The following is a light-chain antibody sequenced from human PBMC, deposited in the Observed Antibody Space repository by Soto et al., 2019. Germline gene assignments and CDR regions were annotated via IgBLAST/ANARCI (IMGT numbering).Light chain of an antibody. J-gene: IGLJ1*01. CDR2: GNS. CDR3: QSYDSSLSVVYV. Sequence: QSVLTQPPSVSGAPGQMVTISCTGSSSNIGAGYDVHWYQQLPGTAPKLLIYGNSNRPSGVPDRFSGSKSGTSASLAITGLQAEDEADYYCQSYDSSLSVVYVFGTGTKVTV. V-gene: IGLV1-40*01. CDR1: SSNIGAGYD.